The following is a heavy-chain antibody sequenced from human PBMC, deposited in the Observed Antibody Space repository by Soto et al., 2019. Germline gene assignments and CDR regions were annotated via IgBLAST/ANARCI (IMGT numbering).Heavy chain of an antibody. J-gene: IGHJ5*02. CDR2: IYYSGST. CDR1: GGSISSYY. D-gene: IGHD3-3*01. Sequence: LSLTCTVSGGSISSYYWSWIRQPPGKGLEWIGYIYYSGSTNYNPSLKSRVTISVDTSKNQFSLKLSSVTAADTAVYYCARDPPRYDFWSGYYFSGEFDPWGQGTLVTVSS. V-gene: IGHV4-59*01. CDR3: ARDPPRYDFWSGYYFSGEFDP.